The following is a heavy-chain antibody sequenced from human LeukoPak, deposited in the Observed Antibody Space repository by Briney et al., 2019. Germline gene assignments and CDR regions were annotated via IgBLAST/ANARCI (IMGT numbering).Heavy chain of an antibody. CDR3: ARDNGYGQLDF. CDR1: GDSINSGDYY. J-gene: IGHJ4*02. D-gene: IGHD2-15*01. Sequence: SQTLSLTCTVSGDSINSGDYYWSWIRQPPGNGLEWIGYIYYSGSTYYYPSLKSRVTISVDTSKNQFSLKLSSVTAADTAVYYCARDNGYGQLDFWGQGTLVTVSS. CDR2: IYYSGST. V-gene: IGHV4-30-4*01.